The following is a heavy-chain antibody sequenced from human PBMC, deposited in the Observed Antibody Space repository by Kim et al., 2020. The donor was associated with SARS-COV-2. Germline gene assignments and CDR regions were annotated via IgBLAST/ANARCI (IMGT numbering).Heavy chain of an antibody. J-gene: IGHJ2*01. CDR3: ARVQYDFWSGYHDYWYFDL. V-gene: IGHV3-11*05. Sequence: GRFTISRDNAKNSLYLKMNSLRAEDTAVYYCARVQYDFWSGYHDYWYFDLWGRGTLVTVSS. D-gene: IGHD3-3*01.